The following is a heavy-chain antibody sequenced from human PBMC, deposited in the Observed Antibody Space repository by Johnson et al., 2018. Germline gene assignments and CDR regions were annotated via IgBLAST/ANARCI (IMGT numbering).Heavy chain of an antibody. CDR3: AKIRGEGYYYYMDV. CDR1: GFTFSSYA. J-gene: IGHJ6*03. V-gene: IGHV3-30*18. D-gene: IGHD3-3*01. Sequence: QVQLVGSGGNLVKPGGSLRLSCAASGFTFSSYAMHWVRQAPGKGLEWVAVVSYDGRNKYYADSVKGRFTISRDNSKNTLYLHMNRLRAEDTAVYYCAKIRGEGYYYYMDVWGKGTTVTVSS. CDR2: VSYDGRNK.